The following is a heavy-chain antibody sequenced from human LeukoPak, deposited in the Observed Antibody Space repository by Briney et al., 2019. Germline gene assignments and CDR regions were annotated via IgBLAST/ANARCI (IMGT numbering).Heavy chain of an antibody. CDR2: ISYRGGSK. D-gene: IGHD4/OR15-4a*01. V-gene: IGHV3-23*01. CDR3: SKVVCSDYGAVIPTFIDV. J-gene: IGHJ6*01. CDR1: GFTFSNYA. Sequence: PGGSLRLSCGASGFTFSNYAMNWVRQAPGKGLEWVSTISYRGGSKYYADSVKGLFTISRDNSKNTLYLQMDNLRAEDTAIYYCSKVVCSDYGAVIPTFIDVCEQGTTGAVSS.